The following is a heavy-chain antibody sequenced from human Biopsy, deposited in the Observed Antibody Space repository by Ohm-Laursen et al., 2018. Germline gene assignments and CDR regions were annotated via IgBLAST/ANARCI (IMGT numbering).Heavy chain of an antibody. CDR1: GFPFTGFS. CDR2: ITSGSSYI. V-gene: IGHV3-21*01. J-gene: IGHJ4*02. Sequence: SLRLSCSASGFPFTGFSMDWVRQAPGKGLEWVASITSGSSYIYYADSVKGRFTISRDNAKDTLYLQLNSLRAEDTALYYCASYDEAGGYFAYWGQGALVTVSS. D-gene: IGHD2-8*02. CDR3: ASYDEAGGYFAY.